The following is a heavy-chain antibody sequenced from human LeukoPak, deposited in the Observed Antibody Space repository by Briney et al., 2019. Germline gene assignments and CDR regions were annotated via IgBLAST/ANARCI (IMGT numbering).Heavy chain of an antibody. D-gene: IGHD2-2*02. V-gene: IGHV1-2*02. CDR2: INPNSGGT. CDR3: ATDGGVPAARPGAGWFDP. J-gene: IGHJ5*02. Sequence: ASVKVSCKASGYTFTGYYMHWVRQAPGQGLEWMGWINPNSGGTNYAQKFQGRVTMTRDTSISTAYMELSRLRSDDTAVYYCATDGGVPAARPGAGWFDPWGQGTLVTVSS. CDR1: GYTFTGYY.